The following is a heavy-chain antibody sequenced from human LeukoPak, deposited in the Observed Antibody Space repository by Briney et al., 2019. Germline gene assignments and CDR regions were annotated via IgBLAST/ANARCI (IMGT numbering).Heavy chain of an antibody. CDR1: GFTFSSYA. J-gene: IGHJ4*02. CDR2: ISYDGSNK. V-gene: IGHV3-30-3*01. D-gene: IGHD3-3*01. Sequence: TGGSLRISCAASGFTFSSYAKHWVRQAPGKGLEWVAVISYDGSNKYYADSVKGRFTISRDNSKNTLYLQMNSLRAEDTAVYYWARGTDLYYDFWSGYYSHWGQGTLVTVSS. CDR3: ARGTDLYYDFWSGYYSH.